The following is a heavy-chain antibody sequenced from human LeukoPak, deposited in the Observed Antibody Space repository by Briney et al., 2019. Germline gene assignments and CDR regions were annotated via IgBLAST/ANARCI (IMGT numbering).Heavy chain of an antibody. V-gene: IGHV4-59*01. D-gene: IGHD2-2*02. CDR3: ARVCSSTSCYTWGFDP. J-gene: IGHJ5*02. CDR2: IYYSGST. CDR1: GGSISSYY. Sequence: PSETLSLTCTVSGGSISSYYWSWIRQPPGKGLEWIGYIYYSGSTNYNPSLKSRVTISVDTSKNQFSLKLSSVTAADTAVYYCARVCSSTSCYTWGFDPWGQGTLVTVSS.